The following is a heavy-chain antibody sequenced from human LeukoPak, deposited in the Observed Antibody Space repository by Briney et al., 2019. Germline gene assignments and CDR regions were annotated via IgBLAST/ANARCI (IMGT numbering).Heavy chain of an antibody. CDR3: ARYIAAAGTSPEGPLSDY. J-gene: IGHJ4*02. CDR1: VCSFSSYA. V-gene: IGHV1-69*04. Sequence: SAVKVSYKPSVCSFSSYAIRWVRPAPAQGLEWVGRIIPILGIANYAQKFQARVTITADKSTSTAYMELSSLRSEDTGVYYCARYIAAAGTSPEGPLSDYWGQGTLVTVSS. CDR2: IIPILGIA. D-gene: IGHD6-13*01.